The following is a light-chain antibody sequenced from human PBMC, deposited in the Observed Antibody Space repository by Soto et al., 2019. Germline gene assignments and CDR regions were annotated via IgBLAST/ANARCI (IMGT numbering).Light chain of an antibody. CDR1: QSISSW. CDR3: QQYNSYDYT. J-gene: IGKJ2*01. CDR2: DAS. V-gene: IGKV1-5*01. Sequence: DIQMTQSPSTLSASVGDRVTITCRASQSISSWLAWYQQKPGKAPKLLLYDASSLESGVPSRCRGSGSGTAFTLSISSLQPDDFATYYCQQYNSYDYTFGQGTKLEIK.